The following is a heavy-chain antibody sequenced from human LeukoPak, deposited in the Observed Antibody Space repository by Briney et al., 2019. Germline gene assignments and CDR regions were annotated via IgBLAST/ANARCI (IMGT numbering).Heavy chain of an antibody. Sequence: PGGSLRLSCTGAGFTFATYTFNWVRQAPGKGLEWVASIGATQTYIYYADSVKGRFTVSRDNAEKSVYLQMNNLRAEDTAVYYCARVGDPSYGDYAWYYFDYWGQGTLVTVSS. CDR2: IGATQTYI. CDR3: ARVGDPSYGDYAWYYFDY. CDR1: GFTFATYT. D-gene: IGHD4-17*01. J-gene: IGHJ4*02. V-gene: IGHV3-21*01.